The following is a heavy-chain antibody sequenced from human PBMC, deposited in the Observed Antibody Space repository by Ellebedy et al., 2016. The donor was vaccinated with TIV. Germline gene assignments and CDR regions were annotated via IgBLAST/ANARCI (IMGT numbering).Heavy chain of an antibody. CDR2: ISSRSSTL. CDR1: GFTLSSYS. J-gene: IGHJ6*02. CDR3: TLNWNDSPVGGMDV. V-gene: IGHV3-48*02. Sequence: GESLKISCAASGFTLSSYSMNWVRQAPGKGLEWVSYISSRSSTLYYADSVKGRFTISRDNAKNSLYLQMNSLRDEDTAVYYCTLNWNDSPVGGMDVWGQGTTVTVSS. D-gene: IGHD1-1*01.